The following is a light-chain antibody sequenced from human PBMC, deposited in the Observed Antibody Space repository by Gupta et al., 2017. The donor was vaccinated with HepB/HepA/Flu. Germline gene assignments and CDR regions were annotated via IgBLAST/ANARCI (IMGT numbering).Light chain of an antibody. Sequence: QSALTQPASVSGSPAQSITISCPGTSSDVGGYNYVSWYQQHPGKAPKLMIYDVSNRPSGVSNRFSGSKSGNTASLTISGLQAEDEADYYCSSYTSSSTLVFGGGTKLTVI. CDR2: DVS. CDR1: SSDVGGYNY. V-gene: IGLV2-14*01. CDR3: SSYTSSSTLV. J-gene: IGLJ2*01.